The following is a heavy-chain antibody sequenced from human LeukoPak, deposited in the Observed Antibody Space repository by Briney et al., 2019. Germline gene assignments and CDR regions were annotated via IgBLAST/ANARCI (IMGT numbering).Heavy chain of an antibody. Sequence: SVKVSCKASGGTFSSYAISWVRQAPGQGLEWMGGIIPIFGTANYAQKFQGRVTITADESTSTAYMELSSLRSEDTAVYYCARGDPYGSGSYPDYWGQGTLVTVSS. CDR2: IIPIFGTA. CDR1: GGTFSSYA. CDR3: ARGDPYGSGSYPDY. J-gene: IGHJ4*02. V-gene: IGHV1-69*13. D-gene: IGHD3-10*01.